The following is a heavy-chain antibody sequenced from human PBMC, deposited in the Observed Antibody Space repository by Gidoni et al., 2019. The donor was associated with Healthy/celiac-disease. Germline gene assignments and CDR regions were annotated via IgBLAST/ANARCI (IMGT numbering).Heavy chain of an antibody. D-gene: IGHD6-19*01. Sequence: EVQLLESGGGLVQPGGSLRLSCAASGFTFSSYAMSWVRQAPGKGLGWVSAISGSGGSTYYADSVKGRFTISRDNSKNTLYLQMNSLRAEDTAVYYCAKSGKHSSGWNLDYWGQGTLVTVSS. CDR1: GFTFSSYA. CDR2: ISGSGGST. V-gene: IGHV3-23*01. J-gene: IGHJ4*02. CDR3: AKSGKHSSGWNLDY.